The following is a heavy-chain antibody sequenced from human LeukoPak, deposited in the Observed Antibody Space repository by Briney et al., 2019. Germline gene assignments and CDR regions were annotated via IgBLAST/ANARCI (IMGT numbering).Heavy chain of an antibody. J-gene: IGHJ4*02. CDR3: ARVGGAIAVAPAGY. CDR2: MNPNSGNT. Sequence: ASVKVSCKASGYTFTSYDINWVRQATGQGLEWMGWMNPNSGNTVYAQKFQGRVTMTRNTSISTAYMELSSLRSEDTAVYYCARVGGAIAVAPAGYWGQGTLVTVSS. V-gene: IGHV1-8*01. D-gene: IGHD6-19*01. CDR1: GYTFTSYD.